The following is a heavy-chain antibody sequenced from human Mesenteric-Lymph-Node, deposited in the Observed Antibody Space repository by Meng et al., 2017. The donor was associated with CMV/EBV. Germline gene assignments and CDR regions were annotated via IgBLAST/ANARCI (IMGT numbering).Heavy chain of an antibody. D-gene: IGHD1-26*01. CDR3: TRAGSYRHDF. CDR1: GFTFTTYW. V-gene: IGHV3-74*01. J-gene: IGHJ4*02. Sequence: GGSLRLSCAASGFTFTTYWLHWVRQAPGKGLVWVSRINTDGTTTDYADAVKGRFTISRDNAKNTLYLQMNSLRAEDTGIYYCTRAGSYRHDFWGQGTLVTVSS. CDR2: INTDGTTT.